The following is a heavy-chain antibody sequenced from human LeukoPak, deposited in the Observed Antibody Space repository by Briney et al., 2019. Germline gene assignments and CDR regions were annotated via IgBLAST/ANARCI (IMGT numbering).Heavy chain of an antibody. V-gene: IGHV1-69*13. CDR1: GGTFSSYA. Sequence: SVKVSCKASGGTFSSYAISWVRQAPGQGLEWMGGIIPIFGTANYAQKFQGRVTITADESTSTAYMELSSLRSEDTAVYYCARARSEWLDYCYYYYMDVWGKGTTVTVSS. D-gene: IGHD3-3*01. CDR3: ARARSEWLDYCYYYYMDV. CDR2: IIPIFGTA. J-gene: IGHJ6*03.